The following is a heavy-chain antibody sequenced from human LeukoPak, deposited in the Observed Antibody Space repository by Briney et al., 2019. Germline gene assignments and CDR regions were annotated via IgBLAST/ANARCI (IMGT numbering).Heavy chain of an antibody. CDR2: ISWDGVST. CDR3: AKEATAFWKVLDH. J-gene: IGHJ4*02. CDR1: GFNFDDNA. D-gene: IGHD3-3*01. V-gene: IGHV3-43D*03. Sequence: PGGSLRLSCEASGFNFDDNAMHWVRQPPGKGLGWVSLISWDGVSTYYADSVKGRFTISRDNSKNSLYLQMNSLRPEDTALYYCAKEATAFWKVLDHWGQGTQVTVSS.